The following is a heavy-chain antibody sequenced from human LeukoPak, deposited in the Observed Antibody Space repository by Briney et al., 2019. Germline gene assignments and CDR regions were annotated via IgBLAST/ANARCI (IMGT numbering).Heavy chain of an antibody. CDR2: IIPIRGIA. CDR3: ARDSGMATIYFDY. CDR1: GGTFSSYA. J-gene: IGHJ4*02. V-gene: IGHV1-69*04. Sequence: SVKVSCKASGGTFSSYAISWVRQAPGQGLEWMGRIIPIRGIANYAQKFQGRVTITADKSTSTAYMELSRLRSEDTAVYYCARDSGMATIYFDYWGQGTLVTVSS. D-gene: IGHD5-24*01.